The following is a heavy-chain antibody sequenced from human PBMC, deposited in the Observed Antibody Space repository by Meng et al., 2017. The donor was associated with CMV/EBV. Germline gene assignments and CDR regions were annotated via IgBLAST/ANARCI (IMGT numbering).Heavy chain of an antibody. Sequence: SETLSLTCAVYGGSFSGYYWSWIRQPPGKGLEWIGEINHSGSTNYNPSHKSRVTISVDTSKNQFSLKLSSVTAADTAVYYCATLYSGSYYYYYYYYGMDVWGQGTTVTVSS. CDR2: INHSGST. CDR1: GGSFSGYY. CDR3: ATLYSGSYYYYYYYYGMDV. V-gene: IGHV4-34*01. D-gene: IGHD3-10*01. J-gene: IGHJ6*02.